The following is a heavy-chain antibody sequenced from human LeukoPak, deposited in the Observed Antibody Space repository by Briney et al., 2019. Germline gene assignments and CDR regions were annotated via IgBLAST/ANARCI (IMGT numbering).Heavy chain of an antibody. Sequence: SETLSLTCAVYGGSINYYWSWIRQPPGKGLEWIGDINQSGITNYDPSLKSRVTISIDTSKNQLSLKVTSVTAADTAVYYCARGSHRAWEVLLDWGQGTLVTVSS. CDR3: ARGSHRAWEVLLD. V-gene: IGHV4-34*01. CDR1: GGSINYY. CDR2: INQSGIT. D-gene: IGHD3-10*01. J-gene: IGHJ4*02.